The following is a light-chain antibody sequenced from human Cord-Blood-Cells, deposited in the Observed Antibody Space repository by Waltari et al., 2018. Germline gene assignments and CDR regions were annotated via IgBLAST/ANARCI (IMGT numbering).Light chain of an antibody. V-gene: IGLV2-14*01. CDR3: SSYTSSSTVV. Sequence: QSALTQPASVSGSPGQSITLSCTGTSSDVGGYNYVSGYQQHTGKAPKLMIYDVSNRPSGVSNRFSGSKSGNTASLTISGLQAEDEADDYCSSYTSSSTVVFGGGTKLTVL. CDR1: SSDVGGYNY. CDR2: DVS. J-gene: IGLJ2*01.